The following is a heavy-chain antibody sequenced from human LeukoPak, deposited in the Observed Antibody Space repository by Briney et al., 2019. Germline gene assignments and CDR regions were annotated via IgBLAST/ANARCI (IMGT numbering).Heavy chain of an antibody. V-gene: IGHV4-61*02. CDR3: ARSGSYYYYMDV. Sequence: SETLSLTCTASGGSISSGSYYWSWIRQPAGKGLEWIGRIYTSGSTNHNPSLKSRVTMSVDTSKNQFSLKLSSVTAADTAVYYCARSGSYYYYMDVWGKGTTVTISS. CDR2: IYTSGST. CDR1: GGSISSGSYY. D-gene: IGHD1-1*01. J-gene: IGHJ6*03.